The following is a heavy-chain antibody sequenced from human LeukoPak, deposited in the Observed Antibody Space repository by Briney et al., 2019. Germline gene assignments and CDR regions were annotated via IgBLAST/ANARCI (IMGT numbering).Heavy chain of an antibody. CDR1: GFTFSSYA. V-gene: IGHV3-23*01. CDR3: AKIYDSSGYYFSPFDY. J-gene: IGHJ4*02. CDR2: IRGSGGST. D-gene: IGHD3-22*01. Sequence: GGSLRLSCAASGFTFSSYAMSWVRQAPGKGLEWVSAIRGSGGSTYYADSVKGRFTISRDNSKNTLYLQMNSLRAEDTAVYYCAKIYDSSGYYFSPFDYWGQGTLVTVSS.